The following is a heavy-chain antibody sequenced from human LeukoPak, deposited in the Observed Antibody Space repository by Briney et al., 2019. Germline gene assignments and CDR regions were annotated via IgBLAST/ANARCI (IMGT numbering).Heavy chain of an antibody. D-gene: IGHD1-26*01. Sequence: GGSPRLSCAASGFTFSSYAMSWVRQAPGNGLEWVSAISGSGGSTYYADSVKGRFTISRDNSKNTLYLQMNSLRAEDTAVYYCAKVRVGATTYDAFDIWGQGTMVTVSS. J-gene: IGHJ3*02. CDR3: AKVRVGATTYDAFDI. CDR1: GFTFSSYA. CDR2: ISGSGGST. V-gene: IGHV3-23*01.